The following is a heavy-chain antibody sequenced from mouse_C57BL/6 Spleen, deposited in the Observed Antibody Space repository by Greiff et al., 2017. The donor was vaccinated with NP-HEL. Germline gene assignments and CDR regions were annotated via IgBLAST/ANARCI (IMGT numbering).Heavy chain of an antibody. D-gene: IGHD2-1*01. Sequence: QVQLQQPGAELVRPGTSVKLSCKASGYTFTSYWMHWVKQRPGQGLEWIGVIDPSDSYTNYNQKFKGKATLTVDTSSSTAYMQLSSLTSEDSAVYYCARWQSYYGNYGGAMDYWGQGTSVTVSS. CDR3: ARWQSYYGNYGGAMDY. V-gene: IGHV1-59*01. CDR2: IDPSDSYT. J-gene: IGHJ4*01. CDR1: GYTFTSYW.